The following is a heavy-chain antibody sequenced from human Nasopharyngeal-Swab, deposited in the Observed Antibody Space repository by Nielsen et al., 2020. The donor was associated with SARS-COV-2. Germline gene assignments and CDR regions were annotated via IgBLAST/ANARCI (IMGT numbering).Heavy chain of an antibody. Sequence: SETLSLTWTVSGGSISSSSYYWDWTRQPPGKGLEWIGSIYYSGSTYYNPSLKSRVTISVDTHNTQFSGKLSSVTAADTAVYYCARPYYDSSGYDAWFDPWGQGTLVTVSS. V-gene: IGHV4-39*01. CDR2: IYYSGST. J-gene: IGHJ5*02. D-gene: IGHD3-22*01. CDR3: ARPYYDSSGYDAWFDP. CDR1: GGSISSSSYY.